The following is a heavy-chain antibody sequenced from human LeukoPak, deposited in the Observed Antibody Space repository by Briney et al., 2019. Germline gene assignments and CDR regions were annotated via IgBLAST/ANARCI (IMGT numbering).Heavy chain of an antibody. V-gene: IGHV1-46*01. CDR1: GYTFTSYY. Sequence: GASVKVSCKASGYTFTSYYMHWVRQAPGQGLEWMGIINPSGGSTSYAQKFQGRVTMTRDTSTSTVYMELSSLRSEDTAVYYCASFSGFGPSSSWQESHDAFDIWGQGTMVTVSS. J-gene: IGHJ3*02. D-gene: IGHD6-13*01. CDR3: ASFSGFGPSSSWQESHDAFDI. CDR2: INPSGGST.